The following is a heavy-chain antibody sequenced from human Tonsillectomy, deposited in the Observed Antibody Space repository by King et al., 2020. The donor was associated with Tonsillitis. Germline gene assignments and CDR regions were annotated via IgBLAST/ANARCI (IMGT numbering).Heavy chain of an antibody. CDR3: AADEIGSNRRTPFDY. Sequence: VQLVESEAEVKKPGASVKVSCKTSGYTFTNYGITWVRQAPGQGLEWMGWISGYNGNTNYAQNLQGRVTMTTDTSTSTAYTELKSLRSEDTAVYYCAADEIGSNRRTPFDYWGQGTLVIVS. CDR1: GYTFTNYG. D-gene: IGHD6-13*01. CDR2: ISGYNGNT. V-gene: IGHV1-18*04. J-gene: IGHJ4*02.